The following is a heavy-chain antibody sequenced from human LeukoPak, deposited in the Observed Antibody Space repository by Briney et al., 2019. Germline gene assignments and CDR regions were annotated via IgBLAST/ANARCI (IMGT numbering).Heavy chain of an antibody. Sequence: GGSLRLSCAASGFTFSSYWMSWVRQAPGKGPEWVANIKQDGSEKYYVDSVKGRFTISRDNAKNSLYLQMNSLRADDTAVYYCARDRSGTRGYYYYYYMNVWGKGTTVTVSS. J-gene: IGHJ6*03. V-gene: IGHV3-7*01. CDR2: IKQDGSEK. CDR3: ARDRSGTRGYYYYYYMNV. D-gene: IGHD1-14*01. CDR1: GFTFSSYW.